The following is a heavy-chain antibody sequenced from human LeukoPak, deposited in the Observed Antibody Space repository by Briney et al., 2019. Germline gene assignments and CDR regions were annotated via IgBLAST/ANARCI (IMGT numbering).Heavy chain of an antibody. J-gene: IGHJ4*02. D-gene: IGHD6-13*01. Sequence: QPGRSLRLSCAASGFTFSSYAMHWVRQAPGKGLEWVAVISYDGSNKYYADSVKGRFTFSRDNSKSTLYLQMNSLRAEDTAVYYCAREGIAAAGKRVEGFDYWGQGTLVTVSS. CDR2: ISYDGSNK. CDR3: AREGIAAAGKRVEGFDY. V-gene: IGHV3-30*04. CDR1: GFTFSSYA.